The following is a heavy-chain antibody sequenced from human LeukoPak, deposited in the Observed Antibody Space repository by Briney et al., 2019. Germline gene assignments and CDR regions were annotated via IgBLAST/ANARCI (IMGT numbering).Heavy chain of an antibody. CDR2: TRNKANSYTT. CDR1: GFTFSDHY. J-gene: IGHJ3*02. Sequence: GGSLRLSCAASGFTFSDHYMDWVRQAPGKGLEWVGRTRNKANSYTTEYAASVKGRFTISRDDSKNSLYLQMNSLKTEDTAVYYCSRGYSGTNWYGFDIWGQGTMVTVSS. D-gene: IGHD1-1*01. CDR3: SRGYSGTNWYGFDI. V-gene: IGHV3-72*01.